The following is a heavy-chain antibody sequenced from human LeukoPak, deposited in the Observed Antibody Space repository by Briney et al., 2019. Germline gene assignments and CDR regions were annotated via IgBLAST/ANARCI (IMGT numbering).Heavy chain of an antibody. J-gene: IGHJ4*02. Sequence: SETLSLTCTVSGDFITASYWSWIRQPLGKGLEWIGYVYYSGSTEYNPSLRSRVTISLEMSKHQFSLNVTSVTAADTAVYYCATNTGTVFDYWGQGALVTVSS. CDR3: ATNTGTVFDY. CDR1: GDFITASY. CDR2: VYYSGST. V-gene: IGHV4-59*01. D-gene: IGHD7-27*01.